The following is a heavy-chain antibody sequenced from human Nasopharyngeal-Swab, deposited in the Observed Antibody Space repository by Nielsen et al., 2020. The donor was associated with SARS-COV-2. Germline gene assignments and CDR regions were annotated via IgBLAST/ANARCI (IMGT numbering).Heavy chain of an antibody. Sequence: WVRQAPGQRLEWMGWINAGNGNTKYSQKFQGRVTITRDTSASTAYMELSSLRSEDTAVYYCARGSGYYTYCYMDVWGKGTTVTVSS. D-gene: IGHD3-3*01. J-gene: IGHJ6*03. CDR2: INAGNGNT. CDR3: ARGSGYYTYCYMDV. V-gene: IGHV1-3*01.